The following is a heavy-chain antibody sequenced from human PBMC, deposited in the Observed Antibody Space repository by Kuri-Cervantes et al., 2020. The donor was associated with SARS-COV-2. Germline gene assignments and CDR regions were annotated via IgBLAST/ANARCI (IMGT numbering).Heavy chain of an antibody. V-gene: IGHV3-23*01. Sequence: GESLKISCAASGFTFSGSAMHWVRQAPGEGLRWVSGISGSGGDTYYADSVRGRFTISRDNSKNTLYLQMNNLRAEDTAVYFCTKAYEAYCGGDCWDFDYWGQGTLVTVSS. CDR3: TKAYEAYCGGDCWDFDY. CDR1: GFTFSGSA. J-gene: IGHJ4*02. D-gene: IGHD2-21*02. CDR2: ISGSGGDT.